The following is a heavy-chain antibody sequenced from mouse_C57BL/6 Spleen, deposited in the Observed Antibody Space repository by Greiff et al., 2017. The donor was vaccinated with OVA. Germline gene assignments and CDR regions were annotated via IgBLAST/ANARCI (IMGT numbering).Heavy chain of an antibody. CDR1: GYTFTSYW. Sequence: QVQLQQPGAELVKPGASVKLSCKASGYTFTSYWMHWVKQRPGQGLEWIGMIHPNSGSTNYNEKFKSKATLTVDKSSSTAYMQLSSLTSEDSAVYYCARSSSGPYYFDYWGQGTTLTVSS. D-gene: IGHD3-2*02. CDR2: IHPNSGST. J-gene: IGHJ2*01. CDR3: ARSSSGPYYFDY. V-gene: IGHV1-64*01.